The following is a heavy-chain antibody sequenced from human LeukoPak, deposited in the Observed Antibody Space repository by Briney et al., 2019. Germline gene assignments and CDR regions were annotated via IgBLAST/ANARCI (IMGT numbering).Heavy chain of an antibody. CDR3: ARLGSSGGCYYFDY. Sequence: PSETLSLTSTVSGGSISGYYWSRIPQPPGQGLEWIGYLYYSGRANYNPSLKSRATISENTSNNQFSLKRSPVTAADTAVYYGARLGSSGGCYYFDYWGQGTLVTVSS. J-gene: IGHJ4*02. CDR1: GGSISGYY. D-gene: IGHD6-19*01. V-gene: IGHV4-59*08. CDR2: LYYSGRA.